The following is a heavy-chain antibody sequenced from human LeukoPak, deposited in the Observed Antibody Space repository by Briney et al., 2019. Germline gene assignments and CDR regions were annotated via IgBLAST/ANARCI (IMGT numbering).Heavy chain of an antibody. CDR3: ARVVVGATKYYFDY. Sequence: AGSVKVSCKASGYTFTGYYMHWVRQAPGQGLEWMGWINPNSGGTNYAQKFQGRVTMTRDTSISTAYMELRSLRSDDTAVYYCARVVVGATKYYFDYWGQGTLVTVSS. D-gene: IGHD1-26*01. CDR1: GYTFTGYY. V-gene: IGHV1-2*02. CDR2: INPNSGGT. J-gene: IGHJ4*02.